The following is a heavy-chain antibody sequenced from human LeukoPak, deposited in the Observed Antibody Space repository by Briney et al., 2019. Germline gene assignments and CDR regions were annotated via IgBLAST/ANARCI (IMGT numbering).Heavy chain of an antibody. V-gene: IGHV3-66*01. D-gene: IGHD4-17*01. J-gene: IGHJ6*02. CDR2: IYSGGST. CDR1: GFTVSSNY. CDR3: ARDSGREATMTNNYYYYGMDV. Sequence: PGGSLRLSCAASGFTVSSNYMSWVRQAPGKGLEWVSVIYSGGSTYYADSVKGRFTISRDNSKNTLYLQMNSLRAEDTAVYYCARDSGREATMTNNYYYYGMDVWGQGTTVTVSS.